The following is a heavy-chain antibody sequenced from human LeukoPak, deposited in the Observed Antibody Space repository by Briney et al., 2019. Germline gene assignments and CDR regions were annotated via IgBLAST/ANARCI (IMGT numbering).Heavy chain of an antibody. CDR2: MFGGGST. D-gene: IGHD5-12*01. CDR3: ASGYEPDKNRYFDI. J-gene: IGHJ4*02. V-gene: IGHV3-66*01. CDR1: GFLHRSNY. Sequence: PGGSLRLPCAACGFLHRSNYMSWARQAPGKGLEWVSVMFGGGSTYYADSVKGRFTISRDTGKNTLWHQMYSLTAEDAAYYSCASGYEPDKNRYFDIWGQGTLVTVSS.